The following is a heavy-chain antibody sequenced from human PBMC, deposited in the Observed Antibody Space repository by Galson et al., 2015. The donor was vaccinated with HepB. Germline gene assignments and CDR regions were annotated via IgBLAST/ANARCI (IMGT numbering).Heavy chain of an antibody. J-gene: IGHJ3*02. CDR2: ISSNGGST. V-gene: IGHV3-64D*06. CDR3: VKVLSDWNDHDPDAFDI. Sequence: SLRLSCAASGFTFSSYAMHWVRQAPGKGLEYVSAISSNGGSTYYADSVKGRFTISRDNSKNTLYLQMSSLRAEDTAVYYCVKVLSDWNDHDPDAFDIWGQGTMVTVSS. D-gene: IGHD1-1*01. CDR1: GFTFSSYA.